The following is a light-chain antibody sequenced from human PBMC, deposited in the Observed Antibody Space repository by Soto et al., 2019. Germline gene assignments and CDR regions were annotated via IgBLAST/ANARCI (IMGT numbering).Light chain of an antibody. CDR3: QQSYSTTWT. V-gene: IGKV1-39*01. CDR1: QGISTY. CDR2: AAS. J-gene: IGKJ1*01. Sequence: DIQMTQSPSSVSASVGDRVTITCRASQGISTYLNWYQQKPGKAPKLLIYAASSLQSGVPSRFSGSGSETDVTLTISSLQPEDFANYSCQQSYSTTWTFGQGTKVDIK.